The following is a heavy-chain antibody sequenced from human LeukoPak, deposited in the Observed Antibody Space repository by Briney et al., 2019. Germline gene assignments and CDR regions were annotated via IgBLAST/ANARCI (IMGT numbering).Heavy chain of an antibody. J-gene: IGHJ4*02. CDR3: AKETYRSGSH. CDR1: VFTLSSSN. Sequence: GGSLRLSCAASVFTLSSSNMSWVRQAPGKGLEWVSAISGRGGGTYYADSVKGRFTISRDYSKNTLYLQMNSLRAEDTAVYYCAKETYRSGSHWGQGTLVTVSS. V-gene: IGHV3-23*01. D-gene: IGHD6-19*01. CDR2: ISGRGGGT.